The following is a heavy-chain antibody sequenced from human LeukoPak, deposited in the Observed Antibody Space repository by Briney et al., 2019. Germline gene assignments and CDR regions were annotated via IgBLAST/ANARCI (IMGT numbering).Heavy chain of an antibody. J-gene: IGHJ4*02. CDR1: GGSFSGYY. CDR2: INHSGST. D-gene: IGHD1-26*01. CDR3: ARWRIRKLRAVDY. V-gene: IGHV4-34*01. Sequence: SETLSRTCAVYGGSFSGYYWSWIRQPPGKGLEWIGEINHSGSTNYYPSLKSRVTISVDTSKNQFSLKLSSLTAADTAVYYCARWRIRKLRAVDYWGQGTLVTVSS.